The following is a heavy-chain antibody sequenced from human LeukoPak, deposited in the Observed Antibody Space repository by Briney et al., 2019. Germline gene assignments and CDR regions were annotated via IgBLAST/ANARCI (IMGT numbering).Heavy chain of an antibody. CDR2: IYYSGST. D-gene: IGHD4-17*01. J-gene: IGHJ4*02. Sequence: SETLSLTCTVSGGSISSYYWSWIRQPPGKGLEWIGYIYYSGSTNYNPSLKSRVTISVDTSKNQFSLKLSSVTAADTAVYYCARADYGDYAHFDYWGQGTLVTVSS. CDR1: GGSISSYY. V-gene: IGHV4-59*01. CDR3: ARADYGDYAHFDY.